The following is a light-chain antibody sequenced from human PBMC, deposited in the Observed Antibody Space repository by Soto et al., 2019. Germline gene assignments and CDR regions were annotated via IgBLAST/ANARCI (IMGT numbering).Light chain of an antibody. J-gene: IGLJ1*01. CDR2: EVS. Sequence: QSALTQPASVSGSPGQSITISCTGTSSDVGGYNYVSWYQQHPSKAPKLMIYEVSNRPSVDSNRFSGSKSGNTTSLTISALQAEDEAVYYCNSYTRSSTLFFGTGAKLTVL. CDR3: NSYTRSSTLF. V-gene: IGLV2-14*01. CDR1: SSDVGGYNY.